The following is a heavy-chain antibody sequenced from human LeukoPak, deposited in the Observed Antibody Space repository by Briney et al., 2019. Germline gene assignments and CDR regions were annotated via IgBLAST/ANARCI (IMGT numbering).Heavy chain of an antibody. CDR1: GYTFTGYY. CDR3: ARDRALYCSGGSCYSSIHHYFDY. V-gene: IGHV1-2*02. D-gene: IGHD2-15*01. J-gene: IGHJ4*02. Sequence: ASVKVSCKASGYTFTGYYMHWVRQAPGQGLEWMGWINPNSGGTNCAQKFQGRVTMTRDTSISTAYMELSRLRSDDTAVYYCARDRALYCSGGSCYSSIHHYFDYWGQGTLVTVSS. CDR2: INPNSGGT.